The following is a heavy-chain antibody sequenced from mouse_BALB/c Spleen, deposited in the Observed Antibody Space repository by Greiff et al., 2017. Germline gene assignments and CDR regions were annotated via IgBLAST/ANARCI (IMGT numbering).Heavy chain of an antibody. CDR2: ISSGGSYT. CDR3: ARVMIGGYAMDY. CDR1: GFTFSSYA. Sequence: EVMLVESGGGLVKPGGSLKLSCAASGFTFSSYAMSWVRQSPEKRLEWVAEISSGGSYTYYPDTVTGRFTISRDNAKNTLYLEMSSLRSEDTAMYYCARVMIGGYAMDYWGQGTSVTVSS. D-gene: IGHD2-4*01. V-gene: IGHV5-9-4*01. J-gene: IGHJ4*01.